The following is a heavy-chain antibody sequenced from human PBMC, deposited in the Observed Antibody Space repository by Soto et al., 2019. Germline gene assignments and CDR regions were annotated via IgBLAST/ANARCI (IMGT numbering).Heavy chain of an antibody. Sequence: ASVKVSCKASGYTFTSYGISCVRQAPGQGLEWMGWISAYNGNTNYAQKLQGRVAMTTDTSTSTAYMELRSLRSDDTAVYYCARDSEVIIAVAGTGVDYWGQGTLVTVSS. D-gene: IGHD6-19*01. CDR1: GYTFTSYG. CDR3: ARDSEVIIAVAGTGVDY. V-gene: IGHV1-18*04. CDR2: ISAYNGNT. J-gene: IGHJ4*02.